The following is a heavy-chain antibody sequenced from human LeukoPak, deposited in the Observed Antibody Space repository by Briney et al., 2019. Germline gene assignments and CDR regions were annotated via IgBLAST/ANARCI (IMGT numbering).Heavy chain of an antibody. CDR1: GFTFDDYA. J-gene: IGHJ4*02. CDR2: ISWNSGSI. Sequence: PGRSLRLSCAASGFTFDDYAMHWVRQAPGKGLEWVSGISWNSGSIGYADSVKGRFTISRDNAKNSLNLQMNSLRAEDTALYYCAKDINDDILTGYLYYWGQGTLVTVSS. V-gene: IGHV3-9*01. D-gene: IGHD3-9*01. CDR3: AKDINDDILTGYLYY.